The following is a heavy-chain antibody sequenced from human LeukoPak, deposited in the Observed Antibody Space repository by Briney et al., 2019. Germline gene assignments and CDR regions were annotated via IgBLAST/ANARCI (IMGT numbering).Heavy chain of an antibody. D-gene: IGHD2-2*01. V-gene: IGHV1-2*02. CDR3: ARDPPDIVVVPAADYGMDV. CDR2: INTNSGGT. J-gene: IGHJ6*02. Sequence: ASVKVSCKASGYTFTCYYMHWVRQAPGQGLEWVGWINTNSGGTNYAQKFQGRVTMTRDTSISTAYMELSRLRSDDTAVYYCARDPPDIVVVPAADYGMDVWGQGTTVTVSS. CDR1: GYTFTCYY.